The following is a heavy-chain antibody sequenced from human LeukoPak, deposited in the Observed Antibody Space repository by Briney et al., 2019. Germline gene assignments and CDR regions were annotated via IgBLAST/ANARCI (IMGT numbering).Heavy chain of an antibody. CDR1: GGSISTYY. J-gene: IGHJ4*02. V-gene: IGHV4-59*08. CDR2: SFYSGST. Sequence: PSEPLSLTCTVSGGSISTYYWSWIRQPPGKGLEWIGYSFYSGSTYCNPSLKTRVTISVDMSKNQFSLKLSSVTAADTAVYYCARQPIGYCSGGSCYGSHLDYWGQGTLVTVSS. CDR3: ARQPIGYCSGGSCYGSHLDY. D-gene: IGHD2-15*01.